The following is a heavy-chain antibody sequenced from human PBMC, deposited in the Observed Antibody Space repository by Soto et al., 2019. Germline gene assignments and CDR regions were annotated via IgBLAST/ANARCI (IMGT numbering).Heavy chain of an antibody. CDR2: IIPILGIA. CDR1: GGTFSRYT. V-gene: IGHV1-69*02. J-gene: IGHJ4*02. D-gene: IGHD3-10*01. Sequence: QVQLVQSGAEVKKPGSSVKVSCKASGGTFSRYTISWVRQAPGQGLEWMGRIIPILGIANYAQKFQGRVTITADKSTSTAYMELSSLRSEDTAVYYCAVWFGERNFDYWGQGTLVTVSS. CDR3: AVWFGERNFDY.